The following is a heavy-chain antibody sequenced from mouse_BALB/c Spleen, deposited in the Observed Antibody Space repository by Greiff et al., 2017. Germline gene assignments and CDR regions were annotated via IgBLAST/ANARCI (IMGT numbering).Heavy chain of an antibody. CDR2: IRNKANGYTT. D-gene: IGHD2-14*01. J-gene: IGHJ4*01. Sequence: EVKLVESGGGLVQPGGSLRLSCATSGFTFTDYYMSWVRQPPGKALEWLGFIRNKANGYTTEYSASVKGRFTISRDNSQSILYLQMNTLRAEDSATYYCARDGAYYRYDLYAMDYWGQGTSVTVSS. CDR1: GFTFTDYY. V-gene: IGHV7-3*02. CDR3: ARDGAYYRYDLYAMDY.